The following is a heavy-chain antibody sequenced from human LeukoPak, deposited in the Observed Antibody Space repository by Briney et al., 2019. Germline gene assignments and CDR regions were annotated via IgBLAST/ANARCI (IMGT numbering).Heavy chain of an antibody. CDR3: ATVGAAVAGDFDY. V-gene: IGHV4-59*01. Sequence: SETLSLTCTVYGGSISSYYWSWIRQPPGKGLEWIGYIYYSGSTNYNPSLKSRVTISVDTSKNQFSLKLSSVTAAATAVYYCATVGAAVAGDFDYWGQGTLVTVSS. J-gene: IGHJ4*02. CDR2: IYYSGST. D-gene: IGHD6-19*01. CDR1: GGSISSYY.